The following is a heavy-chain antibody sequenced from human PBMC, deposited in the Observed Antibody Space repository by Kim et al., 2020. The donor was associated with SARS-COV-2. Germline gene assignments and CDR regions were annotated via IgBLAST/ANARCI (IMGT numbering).Heavy chain of an antibody. D-gene: IGHD6-13*01. CDR3: AKGVIAAAGTDWYFDL. Sequence: GGSLRLSCAASGFTFSSYAMSWVRQAPGKGLEWVSAISGSGGSTYYADAVKGRFTISRDNSKNTLYLQMNSRRAEDTAVDYCAKGVIAAAGTDWYFDLWGRGTLVTVSS. J-gene: IGHJ2*01. CDR1: GFTFSSYA. V-gene: IGHV3-23*01. CDR2: ISGSGGST.